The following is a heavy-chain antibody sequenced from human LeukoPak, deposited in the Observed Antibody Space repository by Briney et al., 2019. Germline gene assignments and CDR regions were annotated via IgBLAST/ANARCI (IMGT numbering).Heavy chain of an antibody. CDR3: ASQGVRYGEDAFDI. CDR1: GYTFTSYA. Sequence: ASVKVSCKASGYTFTSYAMNWVRQAPGQGLEWMGWINTNTGNPTYAQGFTGRFVFSLDTSVSTAYLQISSLKAEDTAVYYCASQGVRYGEDAFDIWGQGTMVTVSS. D-gene: IGHD4-17*01. V-gene: IGHV7-4-1*02. CDR2: INTNTGNP. J-gene: IGHJ3*02.